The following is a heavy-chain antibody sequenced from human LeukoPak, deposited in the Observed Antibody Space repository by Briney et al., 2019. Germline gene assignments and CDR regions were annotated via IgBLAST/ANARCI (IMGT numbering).Heavy chain of an antibody. CDR2: ISWNSGSI. Sequence: GRSLRLSCAASGFTFDDYAMHWVRQAPGKGLEWVSGISWNSGSIGYADSVKGRFTISRDNAKNSLYLQMNSLRAEDTALYYCAKDFGSYYDSSGQGFDYWGQGTPVTVSS. CDR3: AKDFGSYYDSSGQGFDY. D-gene: IGHD3-22*01. J-gene: IGHJ4*02. V-gene: IGHV3-9*01. CDR1: GFTFDDYA.